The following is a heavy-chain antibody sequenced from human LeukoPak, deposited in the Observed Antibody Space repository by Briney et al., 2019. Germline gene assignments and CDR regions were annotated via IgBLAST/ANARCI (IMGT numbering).Heavy chain of an antibody. D-gene: IGHD3-10*01. CDR1: GFTFSTYG. Sequence: GRSLRPSCAASGFTFSTYGMHWVRQAPGKWLEWVAVISNDGSNKYYADSVKGRFTISRDNSKSTLYVQMNSLRAEDTAVYYCAKDWGAGGSALTFWGQGTLVTVSS. CDR2: ISNDGSNK. J-gene: IGHJ4*02. CDR3: AKDWGAGGSALTF. V-gene: IGHV3-30*18.